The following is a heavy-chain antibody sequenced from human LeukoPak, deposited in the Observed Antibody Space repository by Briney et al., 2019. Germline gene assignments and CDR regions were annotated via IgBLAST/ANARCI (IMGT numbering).Heavy chain of an antibody. V-gene: IGHV3-53*01. D-gene: IGHD6-13*01. J-gene: IGHJ4*02. CDR1: GFTVSSNY. CDR2: IYSGGST. CDR3: ATGPYSSSWYPPLDY. Sequence: GGSLRLSCAASGFTVSSNYMRWVRQAPGKGLEWVSVIYSGGSTYYADSVKGRFTISRDNSKNTLYLQMNSLRAEDTAVYYCATGPYSSSWYPPLDYWGQGTLVTVSS.